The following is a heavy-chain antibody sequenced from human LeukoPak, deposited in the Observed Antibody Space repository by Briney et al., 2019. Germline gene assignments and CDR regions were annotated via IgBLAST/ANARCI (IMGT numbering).Heavy chain of an antibody. J-gene: IGHJ4*02. Sequence: PSETLSLTCTVSGGSISGYYWSWIRQPPGKGLEWIGSIYYSGSTYYNPSLKSRVTISVDTSKNQFSLKLSSVTAADTAVYYCARRAPVITMVRGALGYFDYWGQGTLVTVSS. CDR1: GGSISGYY. CDR2: IYYSGST. V-gene: IGHV4-39*01. D-gene: IGHD3-10*01. CDR3: ARRAPVITMVRGALGYFDY.